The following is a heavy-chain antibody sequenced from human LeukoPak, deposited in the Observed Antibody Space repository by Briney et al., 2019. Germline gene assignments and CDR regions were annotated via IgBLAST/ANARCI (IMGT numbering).Heavy chain of an antibody. Sequence: GGSLRLSCAASGFTFSSYDMHWVRQATGKGLDWVSAIDIAGDTYYPGSVKGRFTISRENAKNSLYLQMNSLRAGDTAVYYCARVAAAGKGFDYWGQGTLVTVSS. CDR2: IDIAGDT. D-gene: IGHD6-13*01. V-gene: IGHV3-13*01. CDR1: GFTFSSYD. J-gene: IGHJ4*02. CDR3: ARVAAAGKGFDY.